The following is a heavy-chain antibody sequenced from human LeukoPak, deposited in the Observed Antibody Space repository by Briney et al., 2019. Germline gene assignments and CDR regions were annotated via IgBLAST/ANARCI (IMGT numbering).Heavy chain of an antibody. J-gene: IGHJ3*02. CDR1: GFIVSSNY. V-gene: IGHV3-53*01. CDR2: IYSGDST. Sequence: GGSLRLSCAASGFIVSSNYMNWVRQAPGQGLEWVSVIYSGDSTYYADSVKGRFTISRDNSKNTLFLQMNSLRAEDTAVYYCARHRSDSGDYDAFDIWGQGTMDTVSS. D-gene: IGHD4-17*01. CDR3: ARHRSDSGDYDAFDI.